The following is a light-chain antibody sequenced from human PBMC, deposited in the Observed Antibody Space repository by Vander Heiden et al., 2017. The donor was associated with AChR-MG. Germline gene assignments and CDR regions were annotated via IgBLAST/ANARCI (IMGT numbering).Light chain of an antibody. CDR1: QTSINH. J-gene: IGKJ1*01. V-gene: IGKV3-15*01. Sequence: ERVMTQSPATLSVSPGERATLCCRASQTSINHLGWYQQKPGQAPRLLIYGASTRATGVPARFSGSGCGTEFTLTISSLQSEDFAVYYWQHDYNWWTFGQGTKVEIK. CDR3: QHDYNWWT. CDR2: GAS.